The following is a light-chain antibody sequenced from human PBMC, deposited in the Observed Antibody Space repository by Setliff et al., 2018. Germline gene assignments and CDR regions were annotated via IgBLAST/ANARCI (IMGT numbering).Light chain of an antibody. Sequence: QSVLTQPRSVSGSPGQSVTISCTGTSSDVGGYNSVSWYQQHPDKPPKLIIYDVSTRPSGVPDRFSGSKSGNTASLTISGLQAEDAADYYCCSYGGTLYVFGTGTKV. CDR2: DVS. V-gene: IGLV2-11*01. J-gene: IGLJ1*01. CDR3: CSYGGTLYV. CDR1: SSDVGGYNS.